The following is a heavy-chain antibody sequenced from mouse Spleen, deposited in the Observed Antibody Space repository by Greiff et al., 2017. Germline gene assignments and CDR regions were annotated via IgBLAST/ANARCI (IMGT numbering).Heavy chain of an antibody. D-gene: IGHD1-1*01. J-gene: IGHJ3*01. Sequence: VQLQQSGAELVKPGASVKLSCKASGYTFTSYWMHWVKQRPGQGLEWIGMIHPNSGSTNYNEKFKSKATLTVDKSSSTAYMQLSSLTSEDSAVYYCARSGDYDGMFAYWGQGTLVTVSA. CDR3: ARSGDYDGMFAY. CDR1: GYTFTSYW. V-gene: IGHV1-64*01. CDR2: IHPNSGST.